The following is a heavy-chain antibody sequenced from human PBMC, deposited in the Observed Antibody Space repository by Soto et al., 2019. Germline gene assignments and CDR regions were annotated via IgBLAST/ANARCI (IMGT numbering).Heavy chain of an antibody. V-gene: IGHV4-34*01. CDR3: ARTRADTAMVYSWFDP. J-gene: IGHJ5*02. Sequence: SETLSLTCAVYGGSFSGYYWSWIRQPPGKGLEWIGEINHSGSTNYNPSLKSRVTISVDTSKNQFSLKLSSVTAADTAVYYCARTRADTAMVYSWFDPWGQGTLVTVSS. CDR1: GGSFSGYY. D-gene: IGHD5-18*01. CDR2: INHSGST.